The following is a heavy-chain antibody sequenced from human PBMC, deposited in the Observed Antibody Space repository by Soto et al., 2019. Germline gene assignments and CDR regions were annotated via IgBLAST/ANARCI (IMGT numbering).Heavy chain of an antibody. D-gene: IGHD2-8*01. Sequence: GGSLRLSCAASGSIFRGYGMHWVRQAPGKGLEWVAVIRYDGSNINYADSVMGRFTISRDNSKNTLYLEMNSLRAEDTAVYHCALDGNGCTTHREYLAYRGRGNLVTVSS. V-gene: IGHV3-33*01. CDR2: IRYDGSNI. J-gene: IGHJ4*02. CDR3: ALDGNGCTTHREYLAY. CDR1: GSIFRGYG.